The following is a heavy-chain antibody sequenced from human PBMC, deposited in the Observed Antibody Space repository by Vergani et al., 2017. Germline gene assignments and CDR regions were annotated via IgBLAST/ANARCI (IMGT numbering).Heavy chain of an antibody. V-gene: IGHV1-69*12. Sequence: QVQLVQSGAEVKKPGSSVKVSCKASGGTFSSYAISWVRQAPGQGLEWMGVIIPIFGTANYAQKFQGRVTITADESTSTAYMELSSLRSEDTAVYYCAIAYCGGDCYSYWYFDLWGRGTLVTVSS. J-gene: IGHJ2*01. CDR1: GGTFSSYA. D-gene: IGHD2-21*02. CDR3: AIAYCGGDCYSYWYFDL. CDR2: IIPIFGTA.